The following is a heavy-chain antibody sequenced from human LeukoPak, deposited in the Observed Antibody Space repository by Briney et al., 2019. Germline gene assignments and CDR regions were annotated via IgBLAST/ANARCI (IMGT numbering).Heavy chain of an antibody. V-gene: IGHV1-69*05. Sequence: SVKVSCKASGGTFSSYAISWVRQAPGQGLEWMGGIIPIFGTANYVQKFQGRVTITTDESTSTAYMELSSLRSEDTAVYYCARQKARYSYGLFFDYWGQGTLVTVSS. J-gene: IGHJ4*02. CDR2: IIPIFGTA. D-gene: IGHD5-18*01. CDR3: ARQKARYSYGLFFDY. CDR1: GGTFSSYA.